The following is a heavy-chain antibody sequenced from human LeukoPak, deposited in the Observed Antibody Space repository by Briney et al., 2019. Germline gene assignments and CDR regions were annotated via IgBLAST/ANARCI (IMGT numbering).Heavy chain of an antibody. D-gene: IGHD3-22*01. J-gene: IGHJ3*02. CDR1: GFTFSEYY. CDR2: ISSSNNFR. Sequence: GGSLRLSCAASGFTFSEYYMSWIRQAPGKGLEWVSYISSSNNFRNYADSVKGRFTISRDNAKNSLYLQMNSLRAEGTAVYYCARPRYYDSSGYYFDIWGQGTMVTVSS. V-gene: IGHV3-11*03. CDR3: ARPRYYDSSGYYFDI.